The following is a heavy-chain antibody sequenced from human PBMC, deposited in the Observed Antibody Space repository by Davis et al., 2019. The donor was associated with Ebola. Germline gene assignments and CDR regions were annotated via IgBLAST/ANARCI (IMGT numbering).Heavy chain of an antibody. CDR2: IYYSGST. V-gene: IGHV4-59*08. CDR1: DGSISSYY. Sequence: MPSETLSLTCTVSDGSISSYYWSWIRQPPGKGLDWIGYIYYSGSTNYNPSLKSRVSISIDTSKKQFSLKLTSVTAAGTAVYYCARGPTRYYFDNWGQGTLVTVSS. J-gene: IGHJ4*02. CDR3: ARGPTRYYFDN.